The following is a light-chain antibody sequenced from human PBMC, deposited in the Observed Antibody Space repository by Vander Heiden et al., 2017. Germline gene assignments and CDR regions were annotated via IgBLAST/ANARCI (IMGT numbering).Light chain of an antibody. CDR3: QVWDTTSDHPVV. Sequence: SDVLTQPPSPSVARGQTAKISCGGKNIGTKSVHWYQQQPGRAPVLLVYDDGDRPSGIPERISGSNSGNTATLTISRVEAGDEADYYCQVWDTTSDHPVVFGGGTKLTV. J-gene: IGLJ3*02. V-gene: IGLV3-21*02. CDR1: NIGTKS. CDR2: DDG.